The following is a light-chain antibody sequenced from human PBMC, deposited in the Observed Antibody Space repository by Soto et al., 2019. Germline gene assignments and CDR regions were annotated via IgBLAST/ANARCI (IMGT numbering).Light chain of an antibody. CDR2: DVS. CDR1: SSDVGGYNY. V-gene: IGLV2-14*01. J-gene: IGLJ2*01. Sequence: QSVLTHPASVSGSPGQSITISCTGTSSDVGGYNYVSWYQQHPGKAPKLMIYDVSNRPSGVPNRFSGSKSGNTASLTISGLQAEDEADYYCSSYTSSSTPVVFGGGTKVTVL. CDR3: SSYTSSSTPVV.